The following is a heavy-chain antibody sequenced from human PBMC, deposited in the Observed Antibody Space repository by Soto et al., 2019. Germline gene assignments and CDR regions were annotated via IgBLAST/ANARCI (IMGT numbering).Heavy chain of an antibody. CDR1: GYTFTSYG. CDR2: ISAYNGNT. Sequence: QVQLVQSGAEVKKPGASVKVSCKASGYTFTSYGISWVRQAPGQGLEWMGWISAYNGNTNYAQKLQGRVTMTTDTSTSTAYMELRSLRSDDTAVYYGARDEVLAAAGTGSWFDPWGQGTLVTVSS. CDR3: ARDEVLAAAGTGSWFDP. V-gene: IGHV1-18*04. J-gene: IGHJ5*02. D-gene: IGHD6-13*01.